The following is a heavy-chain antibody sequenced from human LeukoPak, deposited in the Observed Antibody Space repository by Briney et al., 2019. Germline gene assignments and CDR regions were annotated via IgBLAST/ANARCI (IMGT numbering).Heavy chain of an antibody. D-gene: IGHD3-10*01. Sequence: PSETLSLTCTVSGGSIRNSNYYWGWIRQPPGKGLEWIGSIFCDGSSDYNPSLKSRVTISVDTSKNQFSLKLSSVTAADTAVYYCARGHYYGSGSYGFDPWGQGTLVTVSS. V-gene: IGHV4-39*07. J-gene: IGHJ5*02. CDR2: IFCDGSS. CDR1: GGSIRNSNYY. CDR3: ARGHYYGSGSYGFDP.